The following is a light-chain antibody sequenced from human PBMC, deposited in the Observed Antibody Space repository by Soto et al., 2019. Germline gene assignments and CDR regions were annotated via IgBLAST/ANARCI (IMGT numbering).Light chain of an antibody. J-gene: IGKJ5*01. CDR2: GTS. CDR1: VIISSAS. CDR3: QKRSNWPPIT. Sequence: ACTQSPGIQALSRGERAILSSRSIVIISSASLGWYQQKPGQASRLLMYGTSSRATGIPDRFSGSGSGTDFTLTISSLEAEDFAVYYCQKRSNWPPITFGQGTRLEIK. V-gene: IGKV3D-20*02.